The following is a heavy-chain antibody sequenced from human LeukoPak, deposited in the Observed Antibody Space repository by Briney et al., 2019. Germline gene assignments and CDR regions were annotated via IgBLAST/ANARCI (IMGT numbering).Heavy chain of an antibody. J-gene: IGHJ6*03. CDR1: GFTFGDHA. D-gene: IGHD3-3*01. V-gene: IGHV3-49*04. CDR3: TRDGRDYHSWNGPLQSMDV. CDR2: IRSKAYGGTT. Sequence: GGSLRPSCTASGFTFGDHAMSWVRQAPGKGLEWVGFIRSKAYGGTTEYAASVKGRFTISRDDSKSIAYLQVNSLKIEDTAVYYCTRDGRDYHSWNGPLQSMDVWGKGTTVTVSS.